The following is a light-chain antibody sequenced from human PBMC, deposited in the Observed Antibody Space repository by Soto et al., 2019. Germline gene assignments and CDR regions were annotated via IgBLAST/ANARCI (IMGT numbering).Light chain of an antibody. CDR2: QNT. CDR3: QAWDSGTARV. CDR1: KLGDKY. V-gene: IGLV3-1*01. J-gene: IGLJ3*02. Sequence: SSELTQPPSMSVSPGQTASITCSGEKLGDKYVSWYQQKPGQSPVLVIYQNTRRPSGIPERFSGSNSGNTATLTISGTQTMDEADYYCQAWDSGTARVFGGGTKLTVL.